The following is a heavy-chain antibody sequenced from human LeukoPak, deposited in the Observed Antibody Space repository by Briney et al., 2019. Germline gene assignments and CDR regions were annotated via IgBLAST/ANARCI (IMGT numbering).Heavy chain of an antibody. CDR1: GYTFTGYY. CDR2: INPNSGGT. V-gene: IGHV1-2*02. D-gene: IGHD3-3*01. Sequence: ASVKVSCKASGYTFTGYYMHWVRQAPGQGLEWMGWINPNSGGTNYAQKFQGRVTMTRDTSISTAYMELSRLRPDDTAVYYCARGITIFGVVNFYYYYYMDVWGKGTTVTVSS. CDR3: ARGITIFGVVNFYYYYYMDV. J-gene: IGHJ6*03.